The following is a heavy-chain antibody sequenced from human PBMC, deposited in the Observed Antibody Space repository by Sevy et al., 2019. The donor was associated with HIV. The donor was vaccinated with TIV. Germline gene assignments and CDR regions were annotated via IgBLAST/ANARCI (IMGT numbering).Heavy chain of an antibody. J-gene: IGHJ4*02. CDR1: GFTFSSYW. Sequence: GGSLRLSCAASGFTFSSYWMSWVRQAPGKGLEWVANIKQDGSEKYYVDSEKGRFTTSRDNAKNSLYLQMNSLRAEDTAVYYCARGVVVIALAFYYWGQGTLVTVSS. D-gene: IGHD2-21*01. CDR3: ARGVVVIALAFYY. V-gene: IGHV3-7*03. CDR2: IKQDGSEK.